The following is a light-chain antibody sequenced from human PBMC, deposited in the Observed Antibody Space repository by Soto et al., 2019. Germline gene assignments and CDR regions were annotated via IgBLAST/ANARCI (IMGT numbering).Light chain of an antibody. J-gene: IGKJ4*01. Sequence: EIVLTQSPATLSLSPGERATLSCRASQSVSSYLAWYQQKPGQAPRLLIYDASNRATGIPARFSGSGSGTDFTLTISSLEPECFAVYYCQQRVDWLTFGGGTMVEIK. CDR1: QSVSSY. CDR2: DAS. V-gene: IGKV3-11*01. CDR3: QQRVDWLT.